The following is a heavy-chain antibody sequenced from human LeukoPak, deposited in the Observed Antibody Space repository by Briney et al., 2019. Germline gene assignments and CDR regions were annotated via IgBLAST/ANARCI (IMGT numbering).Heavy chain of an antibody. CDR1: GGTFSSYA. CDR3: ARDQEPYYDILTGPSDY. CDR2: ITPIFGTA. Sequence: SVKVSCKASGGTFSSYAISWVRQAPGQGLEWMGGITPIFGTANYAQKFQGRVTITADESTSTAYMELSSLRSEDTAVYYCARDQEPYYDILTGPSDYWGQGTLATVSS. D-gene: IGHD3-9*01. J-gene: IGHJ4*02. V-gene: IGHV1-69*13.